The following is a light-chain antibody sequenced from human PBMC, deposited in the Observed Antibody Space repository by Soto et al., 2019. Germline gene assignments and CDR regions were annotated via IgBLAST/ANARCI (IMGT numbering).Light chain of an antibody. CDR2: GAS. CDR3: QQYKNWPPLT. Sequence: EIVMTQSPATLSVSPGETATLSCRASQSVSSNVAWYQQKPGQAPSLLIYGASTRATDIPPRFSGSGSGTEFTLTITSLQSGDIAVYFCQQYKNWPPLTFGGGTKVDIK. J-gene: IGKJ4*01. CDR1: QSVSSN. V-gene: IGKV3-15*01.